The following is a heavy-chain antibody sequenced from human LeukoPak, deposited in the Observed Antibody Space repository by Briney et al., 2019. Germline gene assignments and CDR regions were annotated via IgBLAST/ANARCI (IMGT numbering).Heavy chain of an antibody. Sequence: PGGSLRLSCAASGFTVSSNYMSWVRQAPGKGLEWVSVIYSGGSTYYADSAKGRFTISRDNSKNTLYLQMNSLRAEDTAVYYCARGNRDGYSHLFDYWGQGALVTVSS. CDR2: IYSGGST. D-gene: IGHD5-24*01. CDR3: ARGNRDGYSHLFDY. CDR1: GFTVSSNY. V-gene: IGHV3-66*01. J-gene: IGHJ4*02.